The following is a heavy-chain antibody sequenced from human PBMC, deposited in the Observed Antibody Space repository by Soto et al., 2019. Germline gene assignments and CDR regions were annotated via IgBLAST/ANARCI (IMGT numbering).Heavy chain of an antibody. J-gene: IGHJ4*02. CDR1: GGSISSNY. D-gene: IGHD6-13*01. Sequence: SETLSLTCTVSGGSISSNYWTWIRQPPGKGLEWIGYVYNSGSTNYNPSLRSRVTTSEDTSKSQFSLKVNSMTAADTAVYYCARYRREAVAGYTLDNWGQGILVTVSS. CDR3: ARYRREAVAGYTLDN. V-gene: IGHV4-59*01. CDR2: VYNSGST.